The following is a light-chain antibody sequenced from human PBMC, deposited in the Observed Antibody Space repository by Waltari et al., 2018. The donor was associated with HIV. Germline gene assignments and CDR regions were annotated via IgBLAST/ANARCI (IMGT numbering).Light chain of an antibody. CDR1: QSVGSY. V-gene: IGKV3-11*01. Sequence: EIVLTQSTATLSLSPGDKVTLSCRASQSVGSYLAWYQQKPGQAPRLLIYEASNRATGIPARFSGSGSGTDFTLTISSLEPEDFAVYYCQQRSDWPTFGGGTKVEIK. CDR3: QQRSDWPT. J-gene: IGKJ4*01. CDR2: EAS.